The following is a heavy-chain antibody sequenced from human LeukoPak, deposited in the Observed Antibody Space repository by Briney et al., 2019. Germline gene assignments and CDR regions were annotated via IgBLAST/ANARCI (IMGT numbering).Heavy chain of an antibody. CDR1: GFTFGDYA. CDR2: IVSFSSPV. Sequence: GGSLKLSCAASGFTFGDYAMIWVRQTPGKGLEWLSYIVSFSSPVYYAASVKGRFTISRDNAKNSLYLQMNSLRAEDTAMYYCARFLNNYTYADYWGQGTLVTVSS. V-gene: IGHV3-48*04. CDR3: ARFLNNYTYADY. D-gene: IGHD1/OR15-1a*01. J-gene: IGHJ4*02.